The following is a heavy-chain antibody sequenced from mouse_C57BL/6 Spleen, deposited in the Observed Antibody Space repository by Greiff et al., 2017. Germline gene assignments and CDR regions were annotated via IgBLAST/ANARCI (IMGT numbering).Heavy chain of an antibody. CDR3: ARRGSLSAMDY. CDR2: IWSCGST. CDR1: GFSLTSYG. Sequence: QVQLQQSGPGLVQPSQSLSITCTVSGFSLTSYGVHWVRQSPGKGLEWLGVIWSCGSTDYNAAFISRLSISKDNSKSQVFFKMNSLQADDTAIYYCARRGSLSAMDYWGQGTSVTVSS. V-gene: IGHV2-2*01. J-gene: IGHJ4*01.